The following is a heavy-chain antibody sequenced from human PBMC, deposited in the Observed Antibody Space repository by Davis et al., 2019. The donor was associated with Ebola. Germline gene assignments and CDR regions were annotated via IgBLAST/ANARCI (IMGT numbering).Heavy chain of an antibody. V-gene: IGHV1-8*01. CDR2: MNPNSGNT. Sequence: ASVKVSCKASGYTFTSYDINWVRQATGQGLEWMGWMNPNSGNTGYAQKFHGRITMTRNISISTAYMELSSLRSDDTAVYYCARGEFGSRGRDYWGQGTLVTVSS. CDR3: ARGEFGSRGRDY. J-gene: IGHJ4*02. CDR1: GYTFTSYD. D-gene: IGHD2-15*01.